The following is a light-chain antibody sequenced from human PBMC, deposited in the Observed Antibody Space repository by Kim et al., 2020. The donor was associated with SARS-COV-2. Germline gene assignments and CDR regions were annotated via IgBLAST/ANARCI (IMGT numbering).Light chain of an antibody. CDR1: SSNIGKNY. V-gene: IGLV1-51*01. CDR2: DNN. CDR3: GTWDSSLSAVV. J-gene: IGLJ2*01. Sequence: GQKATLSCSGSSSNIGKNYVSWYQQLPKTAPKLLIYDNNERPSGIPDRFSGSKSGTSATLGITGLQTGDEADYYCGTWDSSLSAVVFGGGTQLTVL.